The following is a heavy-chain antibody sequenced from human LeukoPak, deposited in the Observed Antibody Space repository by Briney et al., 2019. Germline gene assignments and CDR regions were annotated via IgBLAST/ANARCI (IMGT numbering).Heavy chain of an antibody. Sequence: GGSLRLSYAASGFTFSKYWMTWVRQAPGKGLEWVASINQYGGDKYYVDSVKGRFTISRDNAKNSLFLQMNSLRAGDTALYYYARHGAAGTVDYWGQGTLVTVSS. CDR2: INQYGGDK. CDR1: GFTFSKYW. V-gene: IGHV3-7*01. D-gene: IGHD6-13*01. CDR3: ARHGAAGTVDY. J-gene: IGHJ4*02.